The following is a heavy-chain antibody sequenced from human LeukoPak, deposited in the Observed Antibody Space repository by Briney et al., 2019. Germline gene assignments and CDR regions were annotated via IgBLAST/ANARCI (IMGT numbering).Heavy chain of an antibody. J-gene: IGHJ6*03. CDR2: INWNGGST. Sequence: PGGPLRLSCAGSGFAFSSYNIIGPRQSPGRGLEWVSGINWNGGSTGYADSVKGRFTISRDNAKNSLYLQMNSLRAEDTALYYCARGDGSWGGSGDYYYYMDVWGKGTTVTVSS. CDR3: ARGDGSWGGSGDYYYYMDV. D-gene: IGHD2-15*01. V-gene: IGHV3-20*04. CDR1: GFAFSSYN.